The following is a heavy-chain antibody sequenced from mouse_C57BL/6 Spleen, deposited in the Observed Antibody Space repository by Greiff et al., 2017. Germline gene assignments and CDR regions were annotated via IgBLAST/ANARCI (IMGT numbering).Heavy chain of an antibody. J-gene: IGHJ2*01. CDR1: GFTFSSYA. Sequence: EVHLVEPGEGLVKPGGSLKLSCAASGFTFSSYAMSWVRQTPEKRLEWVAYISSGGDYIYCAGTVTGRFTIYRDNARNTLYLQMSRLKSEDTAMNYCTREGLSVDYWGQGTTLTVST. D-gene: IGHD3-3*01. CDR3: TREGLSVDY. CDR2: ISSGGDYI. V-gene: IGHV5-9-1*02.